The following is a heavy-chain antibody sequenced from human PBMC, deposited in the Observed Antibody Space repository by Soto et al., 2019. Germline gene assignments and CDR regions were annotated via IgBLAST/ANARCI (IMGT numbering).Heavy chain of an antibody. J-gene: IGHJ4*02. CDR2: ISYSGSS. V-gene: IGHV4-39*01. CDR3: ARNKRGGTGIRGVLD. Sequence: QLQLQESGPGLVKPSETLSLTCTVSGGSISSSSYYWGWIRQPPGKGLEWIGTISYSGSSYYNSSPDSSVTISVDPSKNQSSLRLGSVTAADTAVYYGARNKRGGTGIRGVLDWGQGTLVTVSS. D-gene: IGHD3-10*01. CDR1: GGSISSSSYY.